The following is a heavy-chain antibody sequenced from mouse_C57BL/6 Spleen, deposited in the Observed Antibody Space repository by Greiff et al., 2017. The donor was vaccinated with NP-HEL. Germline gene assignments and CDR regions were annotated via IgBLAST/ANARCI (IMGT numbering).Heavy chain of an antibody. CDR2: IDPEDGET. V-gene: IGHV14-2*01. D-gene: IGHD1-1*01. CDR1: GFNIKDYY. J-gene: IGHJ1*03. Sequence: VQLQQSGAELVKPGASVKLSCTASGFNIKDYYMHWVKQRTEQGLEWIGRIDPEDGETKYAPKFQGKATITADTSSNTAYLQLSSLTSEDTAVYYCASSITTVVATVDYWYFDVWGTGTTVTVSS. CDR3: ASSITTVVATVDYWYFDV.